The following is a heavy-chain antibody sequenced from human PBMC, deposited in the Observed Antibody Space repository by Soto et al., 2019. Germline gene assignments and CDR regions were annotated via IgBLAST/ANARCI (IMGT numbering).Heavy chain of an antibody. CDR3: ARVYGYYYHYMDV. V-gene: IGHV1-8*01. J-gene: IGHJ6*03. CDR1: GYSLTDYA. Sequence: QAYLEQSGAEVKKPGASVKVSCKASGYSLTDYAITWVRQASGQGLEYVGWISPDSGNTDYAHKFQGRVTMTSNTSINTAYMEVSSLRSDDTAVYYCARVYGYYYHYMDVGGKGTTVTVSS. CDR2: ISPDSGNT. D-gene: IGHD2-8*01.